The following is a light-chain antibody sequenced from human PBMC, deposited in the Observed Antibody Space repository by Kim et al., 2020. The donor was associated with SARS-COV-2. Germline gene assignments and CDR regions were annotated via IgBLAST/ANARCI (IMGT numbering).Light chain of an antibody. J-gene: IGLJ3*02. Sequence: QSVLTQPPSASGTPGQRVTISCSGGRSNIGSNVVNWYQQLPGTAPKLLIYSNDYRPSGVPDRFSGSKSGTSASLDISGLQSEDEADYCYAAWDDSLNGSVFGGGTQLTVL. CDR3: AAWDDSLNGSV. CDR2: SND. CDR1: RSNIGSNV. V-gene: IGLV1-44*01.